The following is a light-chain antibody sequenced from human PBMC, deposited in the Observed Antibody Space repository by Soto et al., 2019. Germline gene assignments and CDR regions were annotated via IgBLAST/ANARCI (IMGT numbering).Light chain of an antibody. CDR3: QQRSNWPPRLT. V-gene: IGKV3-11*01. CDR1: QSVSSY. CDR2: DAS. J-gene: IGKJ4*01. Sequence: EKVMTPSPATLSVSLGERATLSCRASQSVSSYLAWYQQKPGQAPRLLIYDASNRATGIPARFSGSGSGTDFTLTISSLEPEDFAVYYCQQRSNWPPRLTFGGGTKVDIK.